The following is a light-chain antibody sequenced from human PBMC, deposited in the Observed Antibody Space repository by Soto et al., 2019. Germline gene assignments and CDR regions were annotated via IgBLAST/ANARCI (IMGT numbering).Light chain of an antibody. J-gene: IGLJ2*01. CDR1: SSDVGGYNY. V-gene: IGLV2-8*01. CDR2: EVS. CDR3: SSYAGANSVV. Sequence: QSALTQPPSASGSPGQSVTISCTGMSSDVGGYNYVSWYQQHPGKAPKLMIYEVSKRPSGVPDRFSGSKSGNTASLTVSGLQAADEADYYFSSYAGANSVVFGGGTKLTV.